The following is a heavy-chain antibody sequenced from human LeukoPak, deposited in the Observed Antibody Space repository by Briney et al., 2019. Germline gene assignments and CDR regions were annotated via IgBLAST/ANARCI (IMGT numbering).Heavy chain of an antibody. V-gene: IGHV1-18*01. D-gene: IGHD1-26*01. CDR2: ISAYNGNT. CDR1: GYTFTSYG. Sequence: GASVKVSCKASGYTFTSYGISWVRQAPGQGLEWMGWISAYNGNTNYAQKLQGRVTMTTDTSTSTAYMELRRLRSDDTAVYYCARWSGSYYVNWFDPWGQGTLVTVSS. CDR3: ARWSGSYYVNWFDP. J-gene: IGHJ5*02.